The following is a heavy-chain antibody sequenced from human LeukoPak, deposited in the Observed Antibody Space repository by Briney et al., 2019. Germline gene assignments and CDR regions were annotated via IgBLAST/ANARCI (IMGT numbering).Heavy chain of an antibody. CDR1: GYTFTSYY. CDR2: ISPSGGST. Sequence: ASVKVSCKASGYTFTSYYMHWVRQAPGQGLEWMGIISPSGGSTSYAQKFQGRVTMTRDTSTSTVYMELSSLRSEDTAVYYCARDRGYGDSLGWFDPWGQGTLVTVSS. D-gene: IGHD4-17*01. J-gene: IGHJ5*02. CDR3: ARDRGYGDSLGWFDP. V-gene: IGHV1-46*01.